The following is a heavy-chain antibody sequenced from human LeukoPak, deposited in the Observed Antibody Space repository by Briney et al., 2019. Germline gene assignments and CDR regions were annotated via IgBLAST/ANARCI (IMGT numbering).Heavy chain of an antibody. Sequence: GGSLRLSCAASGFTFSSYGMHWVRQAPGKGLEWVTVIWYDGSNKYYADSVKGRFTISRDNSKNTLYLQMNSLRAEDTAVYYCARELWFGESHRPDYRDAFDIWGQGTMVTVSS. CDR1: GFTFSSYG. CDR3: ARELWFGESHRPDYRDAFDI. D-gene: IGHD3-10*01. V-gene: IGHV3-33*01. CDR2: IWYDGSNK. J-gene: IGHJ3*02.